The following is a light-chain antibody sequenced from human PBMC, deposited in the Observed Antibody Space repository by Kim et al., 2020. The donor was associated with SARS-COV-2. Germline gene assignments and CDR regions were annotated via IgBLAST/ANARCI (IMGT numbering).Light chain of an antibody. V-gene: IGKV4-1*01. Sequence: DIVMTQSPDSLAVSLGERATINCKSSQSVLYSSNNKNYLAWYQQKPGQPPKLLIYWASTRESGVPDRFSGSGSGTDFTLTISSLQAEDVAVYYCQQYYSTPGLPFGGGTKVEI. CDR2: WAS. J-gene: IGKJ4*01. CDR1: QSVLYSSNNKNY. CDR3: QQYYSTPGLP.